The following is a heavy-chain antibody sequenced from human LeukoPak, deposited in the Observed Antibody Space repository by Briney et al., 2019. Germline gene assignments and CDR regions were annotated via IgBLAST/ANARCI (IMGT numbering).Heavy chain of an antibody. V-gene: IGHV3-72*01. CDR1: AFSISDYY. Sequence: PGGSLRLSCAASAFSISDYYMDWVRQAPGKGLEWVARSRDKAHSYSTEYAAAVKGRFIISRDDSKNSLYLQMDSLQIEDTAIYYCARALYTSGWYSIAYWGQGTLVTVSS. CDR2: SRDKAHSYST. CDR3: ARALYTSGWYSIAY. D-gene: IGHD6-19*01. J-gene: IGHJ4*02.